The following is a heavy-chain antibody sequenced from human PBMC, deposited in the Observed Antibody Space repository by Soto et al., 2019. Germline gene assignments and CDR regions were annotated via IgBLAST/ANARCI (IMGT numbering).Heavy chain of an antibody. D-gene: IGHD6-6*01. Sequence: TSETLSLTCAVYGGSFSGYYWSWIRQPPGKGLEWIGEINHSGGTNYNPSLKSRVTISVDKSNKQVSLKLTAVTAADTAVYYCAKHSSSSGDYYYHGMDVWGQGTTVTVSS. CDR2: INHSGGT. CDR1: GGSFSGYY. V-gene: IGHV4-34*01. CDR3: AKHSSSSGDYYYHGMDV. J-gene: IGHJ6*02.